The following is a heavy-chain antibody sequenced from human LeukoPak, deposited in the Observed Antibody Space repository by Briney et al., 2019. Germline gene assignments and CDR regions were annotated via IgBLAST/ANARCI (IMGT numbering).Heavy chain of an antibody. Sequence: GGSLRLSCAASGFTFSSYAMSWVRQAPVKGLEWVSAISGSATTPYYADSVKGRFTISRDNSKNTLCLQMNSLRVEDTAVYYCARDPGAVANFAYWGQGTLVTVSS. CDR1: GFTFSSYA. CDR3: ARDPGAVANFAY. V-gene: IGHV3-23*01. CDR2: ISGSATTP. J-gene: IGHJ4*02. D-gene: IGHD6-19*01.